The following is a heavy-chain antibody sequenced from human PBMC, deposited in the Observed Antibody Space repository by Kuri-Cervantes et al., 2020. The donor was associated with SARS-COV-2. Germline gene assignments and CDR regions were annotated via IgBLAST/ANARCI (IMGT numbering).Heavy chain of an antibody. CDR3: AKSLYMTTVTTGVDY. CDR2: ISYDGTNK. CDR1: GFTFTDYA. Sequence: GGSLRLSCAASGFTFTDYAMHWVRQAPGKGLEWVAIISYDGTNKYYADSVKGRFTVSRDNSKNTLFLQMNALRAEDTATYYCAKSLYMTTVTTGVDYWGQGNLVNVSS. D-gene: IGHD4-17*01. J-gene: IGHJ4*02. V-gene: IGHV3-30-3*02.